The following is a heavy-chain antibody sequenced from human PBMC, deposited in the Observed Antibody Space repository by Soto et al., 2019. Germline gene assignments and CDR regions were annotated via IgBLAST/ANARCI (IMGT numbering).Heavy chain of an antibody. J-gene: IGHJ6*02. CDR3: ARSGYCISTSCYRDYYHGRDV. Sequence: QVQLVQSGAEVKKPGSSVKVSCKASGGTFSSYAISWVRQAPGQGLEWRGGIIRMFGTADYAQKFQGRLTITADESTSHADMELSSLRAEDTAVYYWARSGYCISTSCYRDYYHGRDVWGQGTTVTVSS. CDR2: IIRMFGTA. V-gene: IGHV1-69*12. CDR1: GGTFSSYA. D-gene: IGHD2-2*01.